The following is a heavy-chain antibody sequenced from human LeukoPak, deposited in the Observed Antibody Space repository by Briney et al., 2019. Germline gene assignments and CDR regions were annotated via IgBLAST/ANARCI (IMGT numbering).Heavy chain of an antibody. V-gene: IGHV1-18*01. Sequence: ASMKVSCKTSGYIFTSHDISWVRQAPGQGLEWVGWISAYNGHTHYPQRLQGRVTITTDTSTSTAFMELRSLRSDDTAVYYCARGFPPRMYYDSSGYYSYYFDYWGQGTLVTVSS. CDR3: ARGFPPRMYYDSSGYYSYYFDY. CDR2: ISAYNGHT. CDR1: GYIFTSHD. J-gene: IGHJ4*02. D-gene: IGHD3-22*01.